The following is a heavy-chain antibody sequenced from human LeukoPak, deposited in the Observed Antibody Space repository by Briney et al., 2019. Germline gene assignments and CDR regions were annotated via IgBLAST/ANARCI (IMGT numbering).Heavy chain of an antibody. Sequence: GGSLRLSCAASGFTFSDYYMSWMRQAPGKGLEWVSYISSSGSTIYYADSVKGRFTISRDNAKNSLYLQMNSLRAEDTAVYYCARASSIAARPVDYWGQGTLVTVSS. D-gene: IGHD6-6*01. CDR1: GFTFSDYY. CDR3: ARASSIAARPVDY. J-gene: IGHJ4*02. CDR2: ISSSGSTI. V-gene: IGHV3-11*01.